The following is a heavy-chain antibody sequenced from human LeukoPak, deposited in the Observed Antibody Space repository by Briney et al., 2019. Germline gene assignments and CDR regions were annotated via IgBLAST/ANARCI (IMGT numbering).Heavy chain of an antibody. D-gene: IGHD2-15*01. V-gene: IGHV4-59*12. CDR1: GGSISRYY. CDR3: ASLVGYCSGDSCYPADY. Sequence: SETLSLTCAVSGGSISRYYWTRIRQPPGKALEWIGYISYSGSTNYNPSLKSRVTVSVDTSKNQFSLKLSSVTAADTAVYYCASLVGYCSGDSCYPADYWGQGTLVTVSS. CDR2: ISYSGST. J-gene: IGHJ4*02.